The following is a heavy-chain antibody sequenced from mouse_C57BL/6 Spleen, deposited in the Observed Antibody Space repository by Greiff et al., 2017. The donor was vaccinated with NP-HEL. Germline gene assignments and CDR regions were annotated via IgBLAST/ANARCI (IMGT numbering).Heavy chain of an antibody. CDR1: GYTFTSYW. D-gene: IGHD2-3*01. Sequence: QVQLQQPGTELVKPGASVTLSCKASGYTFTSYWMHWVKQRPGQGLEWIGNINPSNGGPNYNEKFKSKATLTVDKSSSTAYMHLSSLTSENSAVYDGAKGDGYYLYAMDYWGQGTSVTVSS. CDR2: INPSNGGP. J-gene: IGHJ4*01. V-gene: IGHV1-53*01. CDR3: AKGDGYYLYAMDY.